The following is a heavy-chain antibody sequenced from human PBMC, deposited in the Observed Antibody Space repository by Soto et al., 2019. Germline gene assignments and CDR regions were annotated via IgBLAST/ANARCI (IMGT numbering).Heavy chain of an antibody. CDR2: IIPIFGTA. J-gene: IGHJ6*02. V-gene: IGHV1-69*01. Sequence: QVQLVQSVAEVKKPGSSVKVSCKASGGTFSSYAISWVRQAPGQGLEWMGGIIPIFGTANYAQKFQGRVTITADESTSTAYMELSSLRSEDTAVYYCARSVSFRYQLLKRGMDVWGQGTTVTVSS. D-gene: IGHD2-2*01. CDR3: ARSVSFRYQLLKRGMDV. CDR1: GGTFSSYA.